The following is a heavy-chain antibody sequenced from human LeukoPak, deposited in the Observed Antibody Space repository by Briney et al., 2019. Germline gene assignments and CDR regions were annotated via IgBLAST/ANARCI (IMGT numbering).Heavy chain of an antibody. V-gene: IGHV1-46*01. CDR1: GYTFSSYY. CDR2: INPSGGST. Sequence: ASVTVSCKASGYTFSSYYIYWVRQAPGQGLEWMGIINPSGGSTSYAQKFQGRVTMTRDTSTSTVYMQLSSLRSEDTAVYYRAAGAAAGTGGNYWGQGTLVTVSS. D-gene: IGHD6-13*01. J-gene: IGHJ4*02. CDR3: AAGAAAGTGGNY.